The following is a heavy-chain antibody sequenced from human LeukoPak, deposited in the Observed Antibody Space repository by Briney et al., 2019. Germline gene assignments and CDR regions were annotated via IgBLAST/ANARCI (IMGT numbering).Heavy chain of an antibody. V-gene: IGHV3-74*01. CDR3: VRDRGTYRPIDY. Sequence: GGSLRLSCAASGFTFSNYWMHWVRQAPGKGLVWVSRISSDESITSYADSVKGRFTISRDNAKNTLFLQMNGLRAEDTAIYYCVRDRGTYRPIDYWGQGTLVTVSS. J-gene: IGHJ4*02. CDR2: ISSDESIT. D-gene: IGHD1-26*01. CDR1: GFTFSNYW.